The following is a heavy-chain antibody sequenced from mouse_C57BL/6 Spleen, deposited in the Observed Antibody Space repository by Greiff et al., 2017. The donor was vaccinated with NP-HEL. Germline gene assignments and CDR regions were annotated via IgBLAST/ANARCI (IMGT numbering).Heavy chain of an antibody. V-gene: IGHV1-26*01. CDR1: GYTFTDYY. D-gene: IGHD2-3*01. CDR2: INPNNGGT. Sequence: VQLQQSGPELVKPGASVKISCKASGYTFTDYYMNWVKQSHGKSLEWIGDINPNNGGTSYNQKFKGKATLTVDKSSSTAYMELRSLTSEDSAVYYCARLRRDGYLFAYWGQGTLVTVSA. CDR3: ARLRRDGYLFAY. J-gene: IGHJ3*01.